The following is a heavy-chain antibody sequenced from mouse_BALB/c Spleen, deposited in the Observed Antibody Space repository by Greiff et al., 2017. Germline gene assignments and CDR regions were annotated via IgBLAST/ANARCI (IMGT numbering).Heavy chain of an antibody. V-gene: IGHV14-3*02. D-gene: IGHD2-14*01. CDR3: ASGVYYRYDGGDYFDY. CDR2: IDPANGNT. CDR1: GFNIKDTY. J-gene: IGHJ2*01. Sequence: EVQLQQSGAELVKPGASVKLSCTASGFNIKDTYMHWVKQRPEQGLEWIGRIDPANGNTKYDPKFQGKATITADTSSNTAYLQLSSLTSEDTAVYYCASGVYYRYDGGDYFDYWGQGTTLTVSS.